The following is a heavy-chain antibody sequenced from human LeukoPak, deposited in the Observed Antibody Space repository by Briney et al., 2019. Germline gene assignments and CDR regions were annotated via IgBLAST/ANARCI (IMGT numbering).Heavy chain of an antibody. J-gene: IGHJ4*02. V-gene: IGHV4-59*08. CDR3: ARHPRLRFYYFDY. CDR2: IYYSGST. Sequence: PSETLSLTCTVSGGSISSYYWSWIRQPPGKGLEWIGYIYYSGSTNYNPSLKSRVTISVDTSKNQFSLKLSSVTAADTAVYYCARHPRLRFYYFDYWGQGTLVTVSS. D-gene: IGHD4-17*01. CDR1: GGSISSYY.